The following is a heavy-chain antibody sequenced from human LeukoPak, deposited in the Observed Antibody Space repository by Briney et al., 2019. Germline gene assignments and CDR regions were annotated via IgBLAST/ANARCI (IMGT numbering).Heavy chain of an antibody. V-gene: IGHV3-7*01. Sequence: GGSRRLSCAASGFTFSSYWMSWVRHAPGKGLEWEANIKQEGSEKYYVDSVKGRFTLSRDNAMNSVYLQMNSLRAEDTVVYYCARVARYYFDYWGQGTLVTVSS. CDR2: IKQEGSEK. CDR3: ARVARYYFDY. CDR1: GFTFSSYW. J-gene: IGHJ4*02.